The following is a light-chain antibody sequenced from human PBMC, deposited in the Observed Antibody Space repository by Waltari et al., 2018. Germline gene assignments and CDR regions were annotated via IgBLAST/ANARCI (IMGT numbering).Light chain of an antibody. Sequence: EIVLTQSPATLSLSPGERATLSCRASQSVSSYLAWYQQRPGQAPRLLIYDTSNRATGTPARFSGSGSGTDFTLTISSVQSEEFAVYYCQHYNNWPYTFGQGTKLEI. J-gene: IGKJ2*01. CDR1: QSVSSY. CDR2: DTS. CDR3: QHYNNWPYT. V-gene: IGKV3-11*01.